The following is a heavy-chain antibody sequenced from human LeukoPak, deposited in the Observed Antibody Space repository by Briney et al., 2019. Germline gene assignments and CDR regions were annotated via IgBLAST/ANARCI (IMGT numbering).Heavy chain of an antibody. D-gene: IGHD3-10*01. V-gene: IGHV6-1*01. CDR3: AGGVNFTFDV. CDR1: GDSFPSNSVA. Sequence: SHTLSLTCAISGDSFPSNSVAWNWISQSPSRGLEWLGRTYRGSTPYAVSVKSLLTINSDTSKNQFALQLSSVTPEDTAVYFCAGGVNFTFDVWGQGTMVTVSS. J-gene: IGHJ3*01. CDR2: TYRGST.